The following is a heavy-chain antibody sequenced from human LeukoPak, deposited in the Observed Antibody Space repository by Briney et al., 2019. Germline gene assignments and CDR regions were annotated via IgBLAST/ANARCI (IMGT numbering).Heavy chain of an antibody. CDR2: TYYRSKWYN. CDR3: ARESWDIEGYNWFDP. Sequence: SQTLSLTCAISGDSVSSDSAAWNWIRQSPSRGLEGLGRTYYRSKWYNDYAVSVKSRITINPDTSKNQFSLQLNSVTPEDTAVYYCARESWDIEGYNWFDPWGQGTLVAVSS. V-gene: IGHV6-1*01. D-gene: IGHD2-15*01. CDR1: GDSVSSDSAA. J-gene: IGHJ5*02.